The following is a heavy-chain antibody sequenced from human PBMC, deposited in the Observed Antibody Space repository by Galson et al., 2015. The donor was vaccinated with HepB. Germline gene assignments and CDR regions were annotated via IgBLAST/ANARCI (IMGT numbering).Heavy chain of an antibody. CDR2: ISSSSSYI. V-gene: IGHV3-21*01. D-gene: IGHD3-10*01. CDR1: GFTFSSYS. J-gene: IGHJ4*02. CDR3: ATWDNMVRGSPNGY. Sequence: SLRLSCAASGFTFSSYSMNWVRQAPGKGLEWVSSISSSSSYIYYADSVKGRFTISRDNAKNSLYLQMNSLRAEDTAVYYCATWDNMVRGSPNGYWGQGTLVTVSS.